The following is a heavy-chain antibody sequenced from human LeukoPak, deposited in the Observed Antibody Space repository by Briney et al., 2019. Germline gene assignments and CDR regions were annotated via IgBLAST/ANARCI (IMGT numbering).Heavy chain of an antibody. J-gene: IGHJ4*02. CDR2: IYYSGST. D-gene: IGHD3-22*01. Sequence: SETLSLTCTVSGGSISGSSYYWGWIRQPPGKGLEWIGSIYYSGSTYYNPSLKSRVTISVDTSKNQFSLKLSSVTAADTAVYYCARVARISYYDSSGYGLDYWGQGTLVTVSS. V-gene: IGHV4-39*07. CDR1: GGSISGSSYY. CDR3: ARVARISYYDSSGYGLDY.